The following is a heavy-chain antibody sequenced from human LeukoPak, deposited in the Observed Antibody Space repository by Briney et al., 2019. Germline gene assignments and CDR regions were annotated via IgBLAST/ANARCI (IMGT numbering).Heavy chain of an antibody. CDR3: ARLGGYSSSSGWFDP. CDR1: GGSISSSSYY. Sequence: PSGTLSLTCTVSGGSISSSSYYWGWIRQPPGKGLEWIGSIYYSGSTYYNPSLKSRVTISVDTSKNQFSLKLSSVTAADTAVYYCARLGGYSSSSGWFDPWGQGTLVTVSS. CDR2: IYYSGST. J-gene: IGHJ5*02. D-gene: IGHD6-6*01. V-gene: IGHV4-39*01.